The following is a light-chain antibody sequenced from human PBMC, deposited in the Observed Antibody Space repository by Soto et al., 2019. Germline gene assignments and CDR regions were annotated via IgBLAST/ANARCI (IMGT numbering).Light chain of an antibody. J-gene: IGLJ1*01. CDR1: ISDFAVYNY. Sequence: QSALTHPAAVSGSPGQSITISCSGTISDFAVYNYVSWYQPHPGKAPKLMLYGVSKLPSGVSNRFSGSKSGNRASLTISGLQAEDEADYYCSSHTTSSALQVFGTGTKVTVL. CDR2: GVS. V-gene: IGLV2-14*03. CDR3: SSHTTSSALQV.